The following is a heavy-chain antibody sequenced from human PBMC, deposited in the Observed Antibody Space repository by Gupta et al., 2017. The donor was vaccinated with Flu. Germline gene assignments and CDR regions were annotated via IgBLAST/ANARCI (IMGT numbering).Heavy chain of an antibody. CDR3: ANVH. CDR2: IKGDGSEK. J-gene: IGHJ4*02. V-gene: IGHV3-7*02. CDR1: GFTFSKFW. D-gene: IGHD2-8*01. Sequence: EVQVVESGGGLVQPGGSLRLSCGLSGFTFSKFWMNWVRQAPGKGLEWVASIKGDGSEKNYADSVKGRFTISRDNAENSLYLQMNSLRVADTAVYYCANVHWGQGTLVTVSS.